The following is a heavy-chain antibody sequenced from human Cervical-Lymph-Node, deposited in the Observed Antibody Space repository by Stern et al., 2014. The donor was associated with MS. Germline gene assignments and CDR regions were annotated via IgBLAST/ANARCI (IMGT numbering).Heavy chain of an antibody. CDR1: GYSFTAYW. D-gene: IGHD3-3*01. V-gene: IGHV5-51*01. J-gene: IGHJ4*02. CDR2: IYPGDSDT. CDR3: ARLFTIFGGGRDY. Sequence: EVQLVESGAEVKKPGESLKISCKGSGYSFTAYWIGWVRKMPGKGLAWMGVIYPGDSDTRYSPSFQGQVTISADMSITTAYLQWSSLKASDTAMYYCARLFTIFGGGRDYWGQGTLVTVSS.